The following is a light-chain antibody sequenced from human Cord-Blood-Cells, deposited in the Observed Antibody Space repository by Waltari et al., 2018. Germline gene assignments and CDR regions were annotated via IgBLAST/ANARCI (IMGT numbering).Light chain of an antibody. J-gene: IGKJ2*01. V-gene: IGKV1D-43*01. CDR2: YAS. Sequence: AIRMTQSPFSLSASVGHRVTITCWASQGISSYLAWYQQTPAKAPKLFIYYASSLQRGVPSRFSGSGSGTDYTLNISSLQPEDFATYYCQQYYSTSYTFGQGTKLEIK. CDR1: QGISSY. CDR3: QQYYSTSYT.